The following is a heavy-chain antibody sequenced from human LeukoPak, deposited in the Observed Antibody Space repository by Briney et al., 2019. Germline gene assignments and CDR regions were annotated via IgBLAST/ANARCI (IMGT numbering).Heavy chain of an antibody. V-gene: IGHV1-2*02. J-gene: IGHJ4*02. D-gene: IGHD1-26*01. CDR3: ASLSPRIVGATIVDY. CDR1: GYTFTGYY. Sequence: ASVKVSCKASGYTFTGYYMHWVGQAPGRGLEWMGWINPNSGGTNYAQKFQGRVTMTRDTSISTAYMELSRLRSDDTAVYYCASLSPRIVGATIVDYWGQGTLVTVSS. CDR2: INPNSGGT.